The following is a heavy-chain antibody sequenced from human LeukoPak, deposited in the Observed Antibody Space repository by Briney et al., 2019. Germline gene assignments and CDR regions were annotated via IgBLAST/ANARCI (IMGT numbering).Heavy chain of an antibody. V-gene: IGHV3-21*01. D-gene: IGHD3-10*01. CDR3: ARGSGARSYNWFDP. CDR2: ISSGSSYI. J-gene: IGHJ5*02. CDR1: GFIFSSHS. Sequence: GGSLRLSCAASGFIFSSHSMNWVRQAPGKGLEWVSSISSGSSYIYYADSVKGRFPISRDNDKNSLYLQMNSLRAEDTAVYYCARGSGARSYNWFDPWGQGTLVTVSS.